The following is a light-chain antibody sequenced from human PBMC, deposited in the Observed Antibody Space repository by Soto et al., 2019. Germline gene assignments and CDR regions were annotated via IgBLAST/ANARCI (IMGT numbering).Light chain of an antibody. Sequence: QSVLTQPASVSRSPGETITISCTGTSNDVGGYGYVSWYRQYAGKAPTLMVSEVSYRPSGVSDRFSGSKSGTTAFLTISGLQTEDEGHYYCSSYSPSSLLFGGGTQLTVL. CDR1: SNDVGGYGY. CDR3: SSYSPSSLL. V-gene: IGLV2-14*01. CDR2: EVS. J-gene: IGLJ3*02.